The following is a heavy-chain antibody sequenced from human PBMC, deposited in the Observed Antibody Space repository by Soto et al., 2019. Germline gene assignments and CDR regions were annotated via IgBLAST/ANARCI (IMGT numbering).Heavy chain of an antibody. Sequence: GSLRLSCAASGFTFSSYWMHWVRQAPGKGLVWVSRINSDGSSTSYADSVKGRFTISRDNAKNTLYLQMNSLRAEDTAVYYCARDPGIAAALGWFDPWGQGTLVTVSS. V-gene: IGHV3-74*01. D-gene: IGHD6-13*01. CDR2: INSDGSST. CDR1: GFTFSSYW. CDR3: ARDPGIAAALGWFDP. J-gene: IGHJ5*02.